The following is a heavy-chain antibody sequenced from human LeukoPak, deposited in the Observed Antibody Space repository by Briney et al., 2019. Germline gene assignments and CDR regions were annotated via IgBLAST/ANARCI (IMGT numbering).Heavy chain of an antibody. CDR2: IYYSGST. CDR3: ARQLGYCSSTSCYADKVDY. J-gene: IGHJ4*02. CDR1: GGSISSSSYY. V-gene: IGHV4-39*01. D-gene: IGHD2-2*01. Sequence: SSETLSLTCTVSGGSISSSSYYWGWIRQPPGKGLEWIGSIYYSGSTYYNPSLKSRVTISVDTTKNQFSLKLSSVTAADTAVYYCARQLGYCSSTSCYADKVDYWGQGTLVTVSS.